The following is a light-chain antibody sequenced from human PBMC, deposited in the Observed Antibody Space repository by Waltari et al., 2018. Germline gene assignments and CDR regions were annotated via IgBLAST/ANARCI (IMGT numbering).Light chain of an antibody. Sequence: DIQMTQSPSTLSASVGARVPIICRASQNINTYLAWYQQKPGKAPKLLFYEASSLETGVPSRFSGRGSGTEFTLTIRSLQPDDFATYYCQQYNGYIYTFGQGTRLEI. J-gene: IGKJ2*01. CDR2: EAS. V-gene: IGKV1-5*03. CDR3: QQYNGYIYT. CDR1: QNINTY.